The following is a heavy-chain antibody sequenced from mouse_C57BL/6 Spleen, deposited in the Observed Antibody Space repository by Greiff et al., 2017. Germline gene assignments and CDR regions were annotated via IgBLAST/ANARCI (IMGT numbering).Heavy chain of an antibody. D-gene: IGHD2-5*01. J-gene: IGHJ4*01. CDR3: ARHDSNYAMDY. Sequence: EVQVVESGGGLVKPGGSLKLSCAASGFTFSDYGMHWVRQAPEKGLEWVAYISSGSSTIYYADTVKGRFTISRDNAKNTLFLQMTSLRSEDTAMYYCARHDSNYAMDYWGQGTSVTVSS. CDR2: ISSGSSTI. CDR1: GFTFSDYG. V-gene: IGHV5-17*01.